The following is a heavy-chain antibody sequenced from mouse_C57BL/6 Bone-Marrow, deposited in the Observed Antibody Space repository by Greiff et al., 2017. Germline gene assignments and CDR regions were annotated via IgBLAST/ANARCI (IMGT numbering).Heavy chain of an antibody. V-gene: IGHV2-6*01. D-gene: IGHD1-1*01. J-gene: IGHJ3*01. Sequence: VHLVESGPGLVAPSQSLSITCTVSGFSLTSYGVDWVRQSPGKGLEWLGVIWGVGSTNYNSALKSRLSISKDNSKSQVFLKMNSLQTDDTAMYXCASTTGGLGFAYWGQGTLVTVSA. CDR3: ASTTGGLGFAY. CDR1: GFSLTSYG. CDR2: IWGVGST.